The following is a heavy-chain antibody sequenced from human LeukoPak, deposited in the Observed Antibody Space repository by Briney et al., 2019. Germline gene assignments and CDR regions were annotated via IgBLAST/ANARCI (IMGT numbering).Heavy chain of an antibody. V-gene: IGHV3-9*01. CDR1: GFTFDDYA. J-gene: IGHJ4*02. CDR3: ATGDNVLRYFDWLSPFDY. Sequence: GRSLRLSCAASGFTFDDYAMHWVRQAPGKGLEWVSGISWNSGSICYADSVKGRFTISRDNAKNSLYLQMNSLRAEDTALYYCATGDNVLRYFDWLSPFDYWGQGTLVTVSS. D-gene: IGHD3-9*01. CDR2: ISWNSGSI.